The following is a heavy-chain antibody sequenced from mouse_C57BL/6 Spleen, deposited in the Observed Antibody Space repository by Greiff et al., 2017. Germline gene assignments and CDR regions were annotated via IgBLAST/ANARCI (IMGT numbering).Heavy chain of an antibody. V-gene: IGHV1-22*01. Sequence: VQLKESGPELVKPGASVKMSCKASGYTFTDYNMHWVKQSHGKSLEWIGYINPNNGGTSYNQKFKGKATLTVNKSSSTAYMELRSLTSEDSAVYYCARNGYSTWFAYWGQGTLVTVSA. J-gene: IGHJ3*01. CDR3: ARNGYSTWFAY. D-gene: IGHD2-3*01. CDR1: GYTFTDYN. CDR2: INPNNGGT.